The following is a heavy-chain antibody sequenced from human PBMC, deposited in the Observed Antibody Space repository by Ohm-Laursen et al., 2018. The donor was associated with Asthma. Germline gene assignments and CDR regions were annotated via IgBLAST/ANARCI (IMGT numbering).Heavy chain of an antibody. CDR3: ARDEQRDGYNEDFDY. CDR2: IWYDGSNK. D-gene: IGHD5-24*01. CDR1: GFTFSSYG. J-gene: IGHJ4*02. V-gene: IGHV3-33*08. Sequence: SLRLSCAASGFTFSSYGMHWVRQAPGKGLEWVAGIWYDGSNKYFADSVKGRFTISRDNSKNTLYLQMNSLRAEDTAVYYCARDEQRDGYNEDFDYWGQGTLVTVSS.